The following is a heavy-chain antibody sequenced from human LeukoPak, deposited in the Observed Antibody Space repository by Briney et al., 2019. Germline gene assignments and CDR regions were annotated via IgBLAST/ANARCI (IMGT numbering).Heavy chain of an antibody. D-gene: IGHD5-18*01. Sequence: PSETLSLTCTVSGGSISSYYWSWIRQPPGKGLEWIGYIYYSGSTNYNPSLKSRVTISVDTSKNQFSLKLSSVTAADTAVYYCARGRDMDTAMVLGASGYYFDYWGQGTLVTVSS. CDR1: GGSISSYY. V-gene: IGHV4-59*12. J-gene: IGHJ4*02. CDR3: ARGRDMDTAMVLGASGYYFDY. CDR2: IYYSGST.